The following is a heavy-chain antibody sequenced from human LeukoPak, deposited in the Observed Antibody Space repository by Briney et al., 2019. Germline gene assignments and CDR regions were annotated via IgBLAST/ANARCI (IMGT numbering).Heavy chain of an antibody. J-gene: IGHJ4*02. CDR3: ARVGSIAAAGTPDY. CDR2: ISSSSSHT. Sequence: GGSLRLSRAASGFTFSDYYMSWIRQAPGKGLEWVSYISSSSSHTIYADSVKGRFTISRDNAKNSLSLQVNSLRADDTAVYYCARVGSIAAAGTPDYWGQGTLVTVSS. D-gene: IGHD6-13*01. CDR1: GFTFSDYY. V-gene: IGHV3-11*06.